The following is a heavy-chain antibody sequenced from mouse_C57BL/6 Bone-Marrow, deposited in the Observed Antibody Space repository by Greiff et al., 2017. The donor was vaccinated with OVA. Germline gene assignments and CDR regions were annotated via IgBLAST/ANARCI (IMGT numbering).Heavy chain of an antibody. J-gene: IGHJ1*03. D-gene: IGHD2-5*01. CDR3: ALNSNYVGWYFDV. Sequence: QVQLKQPGTELVKPGASVKLSCKASGYTFTSYWMHWVKQRPGQGLEWIGNINPSNGGTNYNEKFKSKATLTVDKSSSTAYMQLSSLTSEDSAVYYCALNSNYVGWYFDVWGTGTTVTVAS. V-gene: IGHV1-53*01. CDR2: INPSNGGT. CDR1: GYTFTSYW.